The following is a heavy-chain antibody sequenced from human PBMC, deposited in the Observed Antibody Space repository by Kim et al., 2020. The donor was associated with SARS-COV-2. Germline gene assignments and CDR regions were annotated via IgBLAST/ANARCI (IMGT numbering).Heavy chain of an antibody. CDR1: GYTLTELS. CDR3: ATASPSGSQSGPLLYSYGYFDY. J-gene: IGHJ4*02. D-gene: IGHD5-18*01. Sequence: ASVKVSCKVSGYTLTELSMHWVRQAPGKGLEWMGGFDPEDGETIYAQKFQGRVTMTEDTSTDTAYMELSSLRSEDTAVYYCATASPSGSQSGPLLYSYGYFDYWGQGTLVTVSS. V-gene: IGHV1-24*01. CDR2: FDPEDGET.